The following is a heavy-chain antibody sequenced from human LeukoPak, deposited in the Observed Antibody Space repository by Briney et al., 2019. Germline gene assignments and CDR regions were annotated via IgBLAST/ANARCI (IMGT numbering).Heavy chain of an antibody. V-gene: IGHV1-2*02. D-gene: IGHD3-3*01. Sequence: ASVKVSCKASGYTFTGYYMHWVRQAPGQGLEWMGWINPNSGGTNYAQKFQGRVTMTRDTSISTAYMELGRLRSDDTAVYYCAREVVPYDFWSGYTYYFDYWGQGTLVTVSS. CDR1: GYTFTGYY. J-gene: IGHJ4*02. CDR3: AREVVPYDFWSGYTYYFDY. CDR2: INPNSGGT.